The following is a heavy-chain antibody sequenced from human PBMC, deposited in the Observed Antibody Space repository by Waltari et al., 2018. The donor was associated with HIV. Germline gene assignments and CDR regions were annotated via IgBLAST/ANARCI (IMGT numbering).Heavy chain of an antibody. CDR3: ARDPGPGYSSSWPDY. CDR1: GGSISSGGYY. Sequence: QVQLQESGPGLVKPSQTLSLTCTVSGGSISSGGYYWSWIRQHPGKGQEWIGYLYYSGSTHSNPSRKSRVTISVDTSKIQFALRRSSVTAADTAVDYCARDPGPGYSSSWPDYWGQGTLVTVSS. D-gene: IGHD6-13*01. J-gene: IGHJ4*02. CDR2: LYYSGST. V-gene: IGHV4-31*03.